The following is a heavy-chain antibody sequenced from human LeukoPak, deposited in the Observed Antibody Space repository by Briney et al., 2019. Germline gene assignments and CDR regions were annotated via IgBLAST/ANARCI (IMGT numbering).Heavy chain of an antibody. CDR2: MNPNSGNT. CDR3: ARGQTYGDIYYFDY. Sequence: GASVKVSCKASGYTFTSYDINWVRQATGQGLEWMGWMNPNSGNTGYAQKFQGRVTITRNTSISTAYMELSSLRSEDTAVYYCARGQTYGDIYYFDYWGQGTLVTVSS. J-gene: IGHJ4*02. V-gene: IGHV1-8*03. D-gene: IGHD2-21*02. CDR1: GYTFTSYD.